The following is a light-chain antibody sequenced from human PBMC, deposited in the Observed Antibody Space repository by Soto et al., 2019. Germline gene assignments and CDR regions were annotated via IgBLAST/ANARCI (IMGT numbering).Light chain of an antibody. CDR3: SSFTSAYTFV. CDR2: EVS. J-gene: IGLJ1*01. V-gene: IGLV2-14*01. CDR1: SSDVGGYNY. Sequence: QSALTRPAGEAGTAGQSIAISCTGTSSDVGGYNYVSWYQQHPGKAPKLLLSEVSKRPSGVSDRFSGSKSGNTASLTISGLQTQDEADYYCSSFTSAYTFVFGTGTKVTVL.